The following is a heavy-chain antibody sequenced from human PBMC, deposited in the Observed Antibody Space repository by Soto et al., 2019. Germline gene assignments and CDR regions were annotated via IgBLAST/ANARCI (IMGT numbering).Heavy chain of an antibody. CDR3: ARHPERIAQIGWFDP. D-gene: IGHD6-13*01. CDR1: GFTFSSYS. CDR2: ISSSSSTI. J-gene: IGHJ5*02. Sequence: EVQLVESGGGLVQPGGSLRLSCAASGFTFSSYSMNWVRQAPGKGLEWVSYISSSSSTIYYAVSVKGRFTISRDNAKNPLYLQMNSLRAEDTAVYYCARHPERIAQIGWFDPWGQGTLVTVSS. V-gene: IGHV3-48*01.